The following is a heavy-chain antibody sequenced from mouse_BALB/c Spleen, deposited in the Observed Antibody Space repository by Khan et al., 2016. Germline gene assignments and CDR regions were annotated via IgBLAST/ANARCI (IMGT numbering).Heavy chain of an antibody. Sequence: QIQLVQSGAELAKPGASVKMSCKASGYTVTRFWMHWVKQRPGQGLEWIGYINPGSNYTDYNQNFKDKATLTADKSSSTAYMLLSSLTSEDSAVYCCARWGYGNYLYQAMDYWGQGISVTVSS. CDR2: INPGSNYT. D-gene: IGHD2-10*02. V-gene: IGHV1-7*01. CDR1: GYTVTRFW. CDR3: ARWGYGNYLYQAMDY. J-gene: IGHJ4*01.